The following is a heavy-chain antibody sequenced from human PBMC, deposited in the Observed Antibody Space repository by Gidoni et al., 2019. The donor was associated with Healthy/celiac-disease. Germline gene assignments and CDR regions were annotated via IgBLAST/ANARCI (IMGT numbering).Heavy chain of an antibody. CDR1: GFPFGDYA. J-gene: IGHJ3*01. D-gene: IGHD3-3*01. CDR2: IRSKAYGGTT. Sequence: EVQLVESGGGLVQPGRSLSLSCTASGFPFGDYAMSWVRQAPGKGLEWVGFIRSKAYGGTTEYAASVKGRFTISRDDSKSIAYLQMNSLKTEDTAVYYCTRDWRITIFGVAPGAWGQGTMVTVSS. CDR3: TRDWRITIFGVAPGA. V-gene: IGHV3-49*04.